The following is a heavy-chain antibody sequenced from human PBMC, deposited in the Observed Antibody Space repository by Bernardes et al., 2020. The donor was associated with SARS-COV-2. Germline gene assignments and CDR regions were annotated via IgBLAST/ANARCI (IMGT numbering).Heavy chain of an antibody. CDR3: ARALISDCSGGSCYPDYGDYFDY. V-gene: IGHV1-18*01. CDR1: GYTFTAYV. Sequence: ASVKVSCKTSGYTFTAYVIIWVRQAPGQGLESMGWISAYNGYTNYAQKFQGRVTMTTDTSTSTAYMELSSLRSDDTAVYYCARALISDCSGGSCYPDYGDYFDYWGQGTLLTVSS. J-gene: IGHJ4*02. D-gene: IGHD2-15*01. CDR2: ISAYNGYT.